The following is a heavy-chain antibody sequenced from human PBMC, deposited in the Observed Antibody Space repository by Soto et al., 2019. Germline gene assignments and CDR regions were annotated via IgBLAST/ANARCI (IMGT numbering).Heavy chain of an antibody. J-gene: IGHJ6*02. CDR3: AKLPHIGWHHHYYGMAV. CDR1: GFTFSSYG. D-gene: IGHD6-19*01. CDR2: ISHDETIN. Sequence: QVQLVESGGGVVQPGRSLRLSCAASGFTFSSYGMHWVRQAPGKGLEWMAVISHDETINAYADSAKGRFTISRDNSKNTLYLQMNSLRTEDTAVYHCAKLPHIGWHHHYYGMAVWGQGTTVTVSS. V-gene: IGHV3-30*18.